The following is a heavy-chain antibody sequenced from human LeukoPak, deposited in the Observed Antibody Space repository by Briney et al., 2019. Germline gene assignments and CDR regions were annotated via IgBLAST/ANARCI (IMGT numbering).Heavy chain of an antibody. D-gene: IGHD3-3*01. J-gene: IGHJ6*03. CDR3: ARDWNTISYMDV. V-gene: IGHV1-8*02. CDR1: GYTFTGYY. CDR2: MNPNSGNT. Sequence: ASVKVSCKASGYTFTGYYMHWVRQAPGQGLEWMGWMNPNSGNTGYAQKFQGRVTMTRNTSISTAYMELSSLRSEDTAVYYCARDWNTISYMDVWGKGTTVTVSS.